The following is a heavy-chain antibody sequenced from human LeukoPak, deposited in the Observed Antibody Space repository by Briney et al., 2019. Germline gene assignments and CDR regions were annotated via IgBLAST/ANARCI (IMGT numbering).Heavy chain of an antibody. CDR2: ISYDGSNK. CDR1: GFTFSSYA. D-gene: IGHD3-16*01. Sequence: PGGSLRLSCGASGFTFSSYAMHWVRQAPGKGLEWVAVISYDGSNKYYADSVKGRFTISRDNSKNTLYLQMNSLRAEDTAVYYCARDWMGAADYWGQGTLVTVSS. J-gene: IGHJ4*02. CDR3: ARDWMGAADY. V-gene: IGHV3-30*04.